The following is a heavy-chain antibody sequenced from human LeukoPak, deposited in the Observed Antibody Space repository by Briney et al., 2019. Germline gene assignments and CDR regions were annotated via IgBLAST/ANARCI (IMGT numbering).Heavy chain of an antibody. D-gene: IGHD3-22*01. J-gene: IGHJ1*01. CDR2: IYSGGST. V-gene: IGHV3-66*02. CDR3: ARDLNYYDSSGYRRVYFQH. CDR1: GFTVSSNY. Sequence: GGSLRLSCAASGFTVSSNYMSWVRQAPGKGLEWVSVIYSGGSTYYADSVKGRFTISRDNSNNTLYLQMNSLRAEDTAVYYCARDLNYYDSSGYRRVYFQHWGQGTLVTVSS.